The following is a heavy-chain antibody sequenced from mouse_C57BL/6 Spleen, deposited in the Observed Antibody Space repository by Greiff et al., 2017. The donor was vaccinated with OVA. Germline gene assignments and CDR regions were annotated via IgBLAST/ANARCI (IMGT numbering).Heavy chain of an antibody. CDR3: ARDDGSFAY. V-gene: IGHV3-6*01. CDR1: GYSITSGYY. D-gene: IGHD2-3*01. CDR2: ISYDGSN. Sequence: DVKLVESGPGLVKPSQSLSLTCSVTGYSITSGYYWNWIRQFPGNKLEWMGYISYDGSNNYNPSLKNRISITRDTSKNQFFLKLNSVTTEDTATYYCARDDGSFAYWGQGTLVTVSA. J-gene: IGHJ3*01.